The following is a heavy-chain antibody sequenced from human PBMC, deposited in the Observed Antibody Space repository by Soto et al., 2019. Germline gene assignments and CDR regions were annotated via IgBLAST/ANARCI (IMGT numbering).Heavy chain of an antibody. CDR1: GYTFTSYD. CDR3: ARAEYSEWFCPW. J-gene: IGHJ4*02. Sequence: ASVKVSCKPSGYTFTSYDINWVRQATGQGLEWMGWMNPNSGNTGYAQKFQGRVTMTRNTSISTAYMELSSLRSEDTAVYYCARAEYSEWFCPWWGQGTLVTVSS. V-gene: IGHV1-8*01. D-gene: IGHD3-3*01. CDR2: MNPNSGNT.